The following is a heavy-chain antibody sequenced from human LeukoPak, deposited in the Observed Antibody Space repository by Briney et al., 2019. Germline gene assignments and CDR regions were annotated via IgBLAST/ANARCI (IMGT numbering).Heavy chain of an antibody. J-gene: IGHJ4*02. CDR1: GYTLTELS. V-gene: IGHV1-24*01. Sequence: ASVKVSCKVSGYTLTELSMHWVRQAPGKGLEWMGGFDPEDGETIYAQEFQGRVTMTEDTSTDTAYMELSSLRSEDTAVYYCATGGRIVGAYFDYWGQGTLVTVSP. CDR2: FDPEDGET. D-gene: IGHD1-26*01. CDR3: ATGGRIVGAYFDY.